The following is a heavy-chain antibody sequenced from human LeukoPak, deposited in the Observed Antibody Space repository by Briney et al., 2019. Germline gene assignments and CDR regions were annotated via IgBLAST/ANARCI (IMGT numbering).Heavy chain of an antibody. D-gene: IGHD6-13*01. CDR1: GYTFTSYY. J-gene: IGHJ4*02. CDR2: INPSGGST. CDR3: ARGGESSSWVD. V-gene: IGHV1-46*01. Sequence: ASVKVSCKASGYTFTSYYMHWVRQAPGQGLEWMGIINPSGGSTSYAQKFQGRVTMTRDTSISTAYMELSRLRSDDTAVYYCARGGESSSWVDWGQGTLVTVSS.